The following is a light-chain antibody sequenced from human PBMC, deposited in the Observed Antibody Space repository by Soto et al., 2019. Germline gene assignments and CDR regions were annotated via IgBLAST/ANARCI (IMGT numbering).Light chain of an antibody. CDR1: SSDVGGYNY. J-gene: IGLJ1*01. Sequence: QSALTQPRSVSGSPGQSVTISCTGTSSDVGGYNYVSWYQQHPGKAPKLMIYDVSKRPSGVPDRFSGSKSGNTASLTISGLQAXXXXDYYCCSYAGSYTSNYVFGTGTKV. CDR3: CSYAGSYTSNYV. CDR2: DVS. V-gene: IGLV2-11*01.